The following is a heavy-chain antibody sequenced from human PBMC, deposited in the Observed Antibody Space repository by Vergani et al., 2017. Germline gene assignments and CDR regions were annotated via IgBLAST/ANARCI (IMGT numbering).Heavy chain of an antibody. CDR2: IMPDGSAT. Sequence: DVHLAESGGGLVQPGESLRLSCTASGFTFSDFWMTWVRQVPGKGLEWVANIMPDGSATMYAGSLRGRFSISRDNAKNSLHLHMSSLRVEDTAVYFCAKSGFVGAFETWGQGTMVTVSS. D-gene: IGHD6-6*01. V-gene: IGHV3-7*01. CDR1: GFTFSDFW. CDR3: AKSGFVGAFET. J-gene: IGHJ3*02.